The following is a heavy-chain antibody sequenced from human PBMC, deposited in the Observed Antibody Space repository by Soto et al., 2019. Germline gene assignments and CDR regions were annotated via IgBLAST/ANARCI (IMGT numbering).Heavy chain of an antibody. CDR3: APDQRNSYYYGMDV. Sequence: GASVKVSCKASGFTFTSSAVQWVRQARGQRLEWIGWIVVGSGNTNYAQKFQERVTITRDMSTSTAYMELSSLRSEDTPVYYRAPDQRNSYYYGMDVWRQGTTVTVSS. V-gene: IGHV1-58*01. CDR2: IVVGSGNT. CDR1: GFTFTSSA. J-gene: IGHJ6*02.